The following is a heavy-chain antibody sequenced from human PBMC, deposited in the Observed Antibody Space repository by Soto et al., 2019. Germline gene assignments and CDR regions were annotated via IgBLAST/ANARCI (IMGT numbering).Heavy chain of an antibody. Sequence: SETLSLTCTVSGGSISSSSYYWGWIRQPPGKGLEWIGSIYYSGSTYYNPSLKSRVTISVDTSKNQFSLKLSSVTAADTAVYYCARLRVVTGLYYYYGMDVWGQGTTVTVSS. D-gene: IGHD2-15*01. V-gene: IGHV4-39*01. CDR3: ARLRVVTGLYYYYGMDV. J-gene: IGHJ6*02. CDR1: GGSISSSSYY. CDR2: IYYSGST.